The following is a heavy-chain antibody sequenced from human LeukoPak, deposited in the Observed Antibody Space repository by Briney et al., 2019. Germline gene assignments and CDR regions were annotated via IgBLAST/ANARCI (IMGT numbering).Heavy chain of an antibody. CDR1: GYNFVTYW. CDR3: ARGYGAYLGF. CDR2: IYPADSDT. V-gene: IGHV5-51*01. Sequence: GESLKISCKGSGYNFVTYWSVWLRQLPGKSLGWMVIIYPADSDTRCKPSFQGQVTISADKSITTAYLQWSSLKASDTAIYYCARGYGAYLGFWGQGSLVTVSS. D-gene: IGHD4-17*01. J-gene: IGHJ4*02.